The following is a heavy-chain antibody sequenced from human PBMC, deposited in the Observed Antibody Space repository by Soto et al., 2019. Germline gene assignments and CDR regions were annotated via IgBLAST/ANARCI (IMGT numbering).Heavy chain of an antibody. D-gene: IGHD3-3*01. Sequence: GGSLRLSCAASGFTFSSYAMSWVRQAPGKGLEWVSAISGSGGSTYYADSVKGRFTISRDNSKNTLYLQMNSLRAEDTAVYYCANPLDYDFWSGFDYWGQGTLVTVAS. CDR3: ANPLDYDFWSGFDY. J-gene: IGHJ4*02. V-gene: IGHV3-23*01. CDR2: ISGSGGST. CDR1: GFTFSSYA.